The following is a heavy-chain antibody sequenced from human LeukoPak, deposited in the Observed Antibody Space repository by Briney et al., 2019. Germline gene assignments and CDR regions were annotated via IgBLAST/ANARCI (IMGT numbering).Heavy chain of an antibody. V-gene: IGHV3-30*18. CDR1: GFTFSSYG. D-gene: IGHD6-13*01. J-gene: IGHJ4*02. Sequence: GRSLRLSCAASGFTFSSYGMHWVRQAPGKGLEWVAVISYDGSNKYYADSVKGRFTISRDNSMNTLYLQMNSLRVEDTAVYYCAKLLEAAGTGYRGQGTLVTVSS. CDR2: ISYDGSNK. CDR3: AKLLEAAGTGY.